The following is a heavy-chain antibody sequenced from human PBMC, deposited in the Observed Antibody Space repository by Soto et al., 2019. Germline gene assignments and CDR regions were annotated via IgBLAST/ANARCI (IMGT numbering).Heavy chain of an antibody. CDR1: GGSISSGDYY. CDR3: ARTEYYYDSSGYYNWFDP. D-gene: IGHD3-22*01. V-gene: IGHV4-30-4*01. J-gene: IGHJ5*02. Sequence: QVQLQESGPGLVKPSQTLSLTCTVSGGSISSGDYYWSWIRQPPGKGLEWIGYIYYSGSTYYNPSLKSRVTISVDTSKNQFSLKLSSVTAADTAVYYCARTEYYYDSSGYYNWFDPWGQGTLVTVSS. CDR2: IYYSGST.